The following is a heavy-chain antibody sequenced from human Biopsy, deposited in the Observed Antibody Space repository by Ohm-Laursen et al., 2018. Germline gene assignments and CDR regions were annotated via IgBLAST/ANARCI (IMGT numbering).Heavy chain of an antibody. Sequence: GPSVKLSCKASGGTFTNHAVGWVRQAPGQGLEWVGSSIPLFNTANYADKFQGRVTLTADKSTTTAYMELSSLRSKDTAIYYCARFPLGAYDDSGSYRAVEHWYFDLWGRGTLVTVSS. V-gene: IGHV1-69*06. CDR3: ARFPLGAYDDSGSYRAVEHWYFDL. CDR2: SIPLFNTA. D-gene: IGHD3-22*01. J-gene: IGHJ2*01. CDR1: GGTFTNHA.